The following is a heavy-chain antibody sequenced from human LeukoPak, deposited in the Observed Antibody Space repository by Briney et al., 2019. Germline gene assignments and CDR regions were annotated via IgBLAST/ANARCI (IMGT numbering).Heavy chain of an antibody. V-gene: IGHV3-23*01. CDR2: ISGSGGST. CDR1: GFTFDDYA. CDR3: AKGASSWYRDGMDV. J-gene: IGHJ6*02. Sequence: GGSLRLSCAASGFTFDDYAMHWVRQAPGKGLEWVSAISGSGGSTYYADSVKGRFTISRDNSKNTLYLQMNSLRAEDTAVYYCAKGASSWYRDGMDVWGQGTTVTVSS. D-gene: IGHD6-13*01.